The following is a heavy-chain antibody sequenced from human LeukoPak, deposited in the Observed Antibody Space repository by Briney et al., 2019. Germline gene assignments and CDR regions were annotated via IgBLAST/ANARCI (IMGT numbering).Heavy chain of an antibody. CDR1: GFTFSSYA. J-gene: IGHJ4*02. CDR3: AKGHYYDSSGYYDY. CDR2: ISGSGGST. Sequence: PGGSLRLSCAASGFTFSSYAMSWVRQAPGKGLEWVSAISGSGGSTYYADSVKGRFTISRDNSKNTLYLQMNGLRAEDTAVYYCAKGHYYDSSGYYDYWGQGTLVTVSS. D-gene: IGHD3-22*01. V-gene: IGHV3-23*01.